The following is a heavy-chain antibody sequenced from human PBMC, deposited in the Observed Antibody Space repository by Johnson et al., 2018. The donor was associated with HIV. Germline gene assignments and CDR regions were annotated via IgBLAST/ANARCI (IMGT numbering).Heavy chain of an antibody. CDR1: GFSVSSNY. D-gene: IGHD6-13*01. CDR2: IYSGGST. CDR3: ARLNREQQLVTLDAFDI. Sequence: DVQVVESGGGLIQPGGSLRLSCAVSGFSVSSNYMSWVRQAPGKGLEWVSVIYSGGSTYYADSVTGRFTISRDNAKNTLYLQMNSLRAEDTAVYYCARLNREQQLVTLDAFDIWGQGTMVTVSS. V-gene: IGHV3-53*01. J-gene: IGHJ3*02.